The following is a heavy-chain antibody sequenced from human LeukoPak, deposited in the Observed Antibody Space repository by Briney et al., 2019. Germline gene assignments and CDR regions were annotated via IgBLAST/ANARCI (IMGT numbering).Heavy chain of an antibody. V-gene: IGHV4-59*01. D-gene: IGHD3-10*01. CDR3: ARGYGWASYNNFNY. CDR1: GGSISDYY. J-gene: IGHJ4*02. CDR2: IYYNGRT. Sequence: SETLSLTCTVSGGSISDYYWSWIRQPPGKGLEWIGYIYYNGRTKYNPSLKRRVTISVDTSKNQFSLKLSSVTAADTAVYYCARGYGWASYNNFNYWGQGILVTVSS.